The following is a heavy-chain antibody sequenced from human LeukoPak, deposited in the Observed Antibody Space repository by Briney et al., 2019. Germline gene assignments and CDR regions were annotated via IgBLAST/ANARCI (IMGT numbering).Heavy chain of an antibody. CDR3: AKWPID. D-gene: IGHD2-8*01. Sequence: PSETLSLTCTVSGGSISSSNYYWAWIRQPPGKGLECIGSIYYSGSTYYNPSLKSRVTISVDTSKNQFFLKVNSVTATDTAVYYCAKWPIDWGQGTLITVSS. V-gene: IGHV4-39*01. CDR2: IYYSGST. J-gene: IGHJ4*02. CDR1: GGSISSSNYY.